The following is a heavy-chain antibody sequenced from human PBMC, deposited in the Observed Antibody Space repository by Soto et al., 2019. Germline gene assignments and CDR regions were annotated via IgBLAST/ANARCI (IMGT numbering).Heavy chain of an antibody. D-gene: IGHD3-3*01. J-gene: IGHJ4*02. CDR1: GYTFTSYA. CDR2: INAGNGNT. V-gene: IGHV1-3*01. CDR3: ARGAGRFLEWLLTDNFDY. Sequence: ASVKVSCKASGYTFTSYAMHWVRQAPGQRXEWMGWINAGNGNTKYSQKFQGRVTITRDTSASTAYMELSSLRSEDTAVYYCARGAGRFLEWLLTDNFDYWGQGTLVTVSS.